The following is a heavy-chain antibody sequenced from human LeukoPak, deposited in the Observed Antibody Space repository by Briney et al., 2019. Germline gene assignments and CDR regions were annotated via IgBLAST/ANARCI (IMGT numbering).Heavy chain of an antibody. CDR3: ARSYDSSGYYDLDY. CDR2: INQGGSEK. J-gene: IGHJ4*02. D-gene: IGHD3-22*01. V-gene: IGHV3-7*01. CDR1: GFTFSSYG. Sequence: EGSLRLSCSAPGFTFSSYGMNWVRQAPGKGLEWVANINQGGSEKYYVDSVKGRFTISRDNSKNTLYLQMNSLRAEDTAVYYCARSYDSSGYYDLDYWGQGTLVTVSS.